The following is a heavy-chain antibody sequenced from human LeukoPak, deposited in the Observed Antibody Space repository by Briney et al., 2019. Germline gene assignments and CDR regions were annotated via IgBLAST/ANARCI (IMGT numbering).Heavy chain of an antibody. Sequence: GGSLRLSCAASGFTFSSYWMSWVRRAPGKGLEWVANIKQDGSEKYYVDSVKGRFTISRDNAKNSLYLQMNSLRAEDTAVYYCARRGRPYSSSWYVDYWGQGTLVTVSS. V-gene: IGHV3-7*01. CDR3: ARRGRPYSSSWYVDY. CDR1: GFTFSSYW. J-gene: IGHJ4*02. D-gene: IGHD6-13*01. CDR2: IKQDGSEK.